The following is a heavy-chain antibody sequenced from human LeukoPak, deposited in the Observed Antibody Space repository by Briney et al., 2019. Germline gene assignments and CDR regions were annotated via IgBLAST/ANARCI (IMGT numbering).Heavy chain of an antibody. CDR2: INHSGST. CDR3: ARAAPRSSRIQQLVRSRWFDP. Sequence: SVTLSLTCAAYGGSFSGYYWSWIRQPPGKGLEWIGEINHSGSTNYNPSLKSRVTISVDTSKNRFSLKLSSVTAADTAVYYCARAAPRSSRIQQLVRSRWFDPWGQGTLVTVSS. CDR1: GGSFSGYY. D-gene: IGHD6-13*01. V-gene: IGHV4-34*01. J-gene: IGHJ5*02.